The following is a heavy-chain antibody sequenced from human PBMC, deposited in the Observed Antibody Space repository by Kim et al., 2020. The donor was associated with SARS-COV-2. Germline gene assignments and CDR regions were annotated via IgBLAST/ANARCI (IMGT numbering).Heavy chain of an antibody. CDR1: GGTFSSYA. Sequence: SVKVSCKASGGTFSSYAISWVRQAPGQGLEWMGRIIPILGIANYAQKFQGRVTITADKSTSTAYMELSSLRSEDTAVYYCASPDYYDSSGYSPPHYWGQGTLVTVSS. CDR3: ASPDYYDSSGYSPPHY. J-gene: IGHJ4*02. D-gene: IGHD3-22*01. V-gene: IGHV1-69*04. CDR2: IIPILGIA.